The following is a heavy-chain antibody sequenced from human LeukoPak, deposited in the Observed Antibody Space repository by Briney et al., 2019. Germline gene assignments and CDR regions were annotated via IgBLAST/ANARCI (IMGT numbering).Heavy chain of an antibody. CDR2: INHSGST. V-gene: IGHV4-34*01. J-gene: IGHJ4*02. CDR1: GGSFSGYY. D-gene: IGHD3-22*01. Sequence: SETLSLTCAVYGGSFSGYYWSWIRQPPGKGLEWIGEINHSGSTNYNPSLKSRVTISVDTSKNQFSLKLSSVTAADTAVYYCARIDLKAITMIAGGIDYWGQGTLVTVSS. CDR3: ARIDLKAITMIAGGIDY.